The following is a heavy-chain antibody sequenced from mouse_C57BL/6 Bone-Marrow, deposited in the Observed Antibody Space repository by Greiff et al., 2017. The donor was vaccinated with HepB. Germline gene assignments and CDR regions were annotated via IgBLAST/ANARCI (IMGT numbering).Heavy chain of an antibody. J-gene: IGHJ3*01. CDR3: ARRELLAWFAY. Sequence: VQGVESGAELARPGASVKLSCKASGYTFTSYGISWVKQRTGQGLEWIGEIYPRSGNTYYNEKFKGKATLTADKSSSTAYMELRSLTSEDSAVYFCARRELLAWFAYWGQGTLVTVSA. D-gene: IGHD2-1*01. CDR2: IYPRSGNT. CDR1: GYTFTSYG. V-gene: IGHV1-81*01.